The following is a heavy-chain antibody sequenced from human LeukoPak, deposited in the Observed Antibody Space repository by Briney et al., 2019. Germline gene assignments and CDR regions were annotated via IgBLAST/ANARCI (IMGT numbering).Heavy chain of an antibody. CDR3: AREYSTGFDP. CDR1: GFTFSRYW. J-gene: IGHJ5*02. D-gene: IGHD2-15*01. Sequence: GGSLRLSCTASGFTFSRYWMHWVRQGPGKGLVWVSRINSDGSSTSYADSVKGRFTISRDNAKNTLYLQMNSLRAEDTAVYYCAREYSTGFDPWGQGTLVTVSS. CDR2: INSDGSST. V-gene: IGHV3-74*01.